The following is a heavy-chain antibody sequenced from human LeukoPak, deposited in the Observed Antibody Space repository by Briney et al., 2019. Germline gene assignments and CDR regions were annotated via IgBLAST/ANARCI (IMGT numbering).Heavy chain of an antibody. J-gene: IGHJ3*02. Sequence: GGSLRLSCAASGFTFSSYSMNWVRQAPGKGLEWVSSISSSSSYIYYADSVKGRFTISRDNAKNSLYLQMNSLRAEDTAVYYCARDLGEYYDSSGYSFVGAFDIWGQGTMVTVSS. CDR3: ARDLGEYYDSSGYSFVGAFDI. CDR1: GFTFSSYS. CDR2: ISSSSSYI. D-gene: IGHD3-22*01. V-gene: IGHV3-21*01.